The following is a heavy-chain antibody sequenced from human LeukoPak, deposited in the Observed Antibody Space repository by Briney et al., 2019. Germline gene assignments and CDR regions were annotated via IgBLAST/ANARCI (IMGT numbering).Heavy chain of an antibody. CDR3: TTDPPGYSGSYYDY. Sequence: GGSLRLSCAASGFTFSNAWMSWVRQAPGKGLEWVGRIKSKTDGGTTDYAAPVKGRFTISRDDSKNTLYLQMNSLKTEDTAVYYCTTDPPGYSGSYYDYWGQGTLVIVSS. CDR1: GFTFSNAW. D-gene: IGHD1-26*01. CDR2: IKSKTDGGTT. J-gene: IGHJ4*02. V-gene: IGHV3-15*01.